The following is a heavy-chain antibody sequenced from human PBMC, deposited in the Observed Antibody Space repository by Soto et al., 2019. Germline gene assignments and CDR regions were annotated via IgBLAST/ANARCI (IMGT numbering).Heavy chain of an antibody. J-gene: IGHJ4*02. CDR3: ETANNTSPFDY. V-gene: IGHV1-58*01. CDR1: GFTFADSA. CDR2: IIVDSGNT. Sequence: ASVKVSCKASGFTFADSAVQWVRQARGQSLEWIGRIIVDSGNTKSAEKFTERVSMSWDMSTSTAFMELRSLSSDDTAVYYCETANNTSPFDYWGLGTLVTLSS. D-gene: IGHD1-26*01.